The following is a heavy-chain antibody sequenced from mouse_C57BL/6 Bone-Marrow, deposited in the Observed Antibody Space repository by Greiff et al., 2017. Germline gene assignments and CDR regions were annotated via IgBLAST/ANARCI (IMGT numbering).Heavy chain of an antibody. J-gene: IGHJ1*03. Sequence: DVKLVESGGDLVKPGGSLKLSCAASGFTFSSYGMSWVRQTPDKRLEWVATISSGGSYTYYPDSVKGRFTISRDNAKNTLYLQMSSLKSEDTAMYYCERHGEYYGSSYWYFDVWGTGTTVTVSS. CDR1: GFTFSSYG. D-gene: IGHD1-1*01. CDR3: ERHGEYYGSSYWYFDV. CDR2: ISSGGSYT. V-gene: IGHV5-6*02.